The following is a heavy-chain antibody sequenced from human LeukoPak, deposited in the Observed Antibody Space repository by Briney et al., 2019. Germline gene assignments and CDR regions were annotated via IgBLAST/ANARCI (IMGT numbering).Heavy chain of an antibody. D-gene: IGHD2-8*02. CDR1: GYSFITYW. Sequence: GESLKISCKASGYSFITYWIGWVRQMPGKGLEWMGTIYPGDSDTRYSPSFQGQVTISADKSITTAYLQWSSLKASDTAMYYCAXXRXXXXAVLATIIDAFDMWGRGTLVTVSS. V-gene: IGHV5-51*01. J-gene: IGHJ3*02. CDR2: IYPGDSDT. CDR3: AXXRXXXXAVLATIIDAFDM.